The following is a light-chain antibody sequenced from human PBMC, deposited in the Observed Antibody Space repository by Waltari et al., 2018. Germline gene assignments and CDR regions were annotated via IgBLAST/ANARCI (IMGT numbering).Light chain of an antibody. Sequence: QSVLTQPPSVSEAPRQRVTISCSGSRSNIRNNPVSWYQQLPRKAPKLLIYYDDLLPSGVSDRFSGSKSGTSASLAISGLQSDDEADYYCAVWDDSLNGVVFGGGTKLTVL. CDR1: RSNIRNNP. CDR3: AVWDDSLNGVV. J-gene: IGLJ2*01. CDR2: YDD. V-gene: IGLV1-36*01.